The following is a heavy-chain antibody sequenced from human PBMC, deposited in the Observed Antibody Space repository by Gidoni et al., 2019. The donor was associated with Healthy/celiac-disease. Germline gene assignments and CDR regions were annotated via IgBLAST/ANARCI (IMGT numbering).Heavy chain of an antibody. CDR3: TRLGDYYDSSGYYSRFDY. D-gene: IGHD3-22*01. CDR2: IRSKANSYAT. Sequence: EVQLVESGGGLVQPGGSLKLSCAASGFTFSGSASHWVRQASGKGLDWVGRIRSKANSYATAYAASVKGRFTISRDDSKNTAYLQMNSLKTEDTAVYYCTRLGDYYDSSGYYSRFDYWGQGTLVTVSS. V-gene: IGHV3-73*02. CDR1: GFTFSGSA. J-gene: IGHJ4*02.